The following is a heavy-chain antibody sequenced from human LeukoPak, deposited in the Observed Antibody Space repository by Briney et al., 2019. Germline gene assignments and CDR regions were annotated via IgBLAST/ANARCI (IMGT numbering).Heavy chain of an antibody. CDR2: LTGSGLNT. D-gene: IGHD2-21*01. Sequence: GGSLRLSCAASGFTFSDYGMTWVRQTPGNGLEWVSSLTGSGLNTYYVDSVKGRFIISRDNSKTTLYLQMNSLRVEDTAVYYCTRGLRIPSNWGQGILVTVSS. CDR3: TRGLRIPSN. J-gene: IGHJ4*02. CDR1: GFTFSDYG. V-gene: IGHV3-23*01.